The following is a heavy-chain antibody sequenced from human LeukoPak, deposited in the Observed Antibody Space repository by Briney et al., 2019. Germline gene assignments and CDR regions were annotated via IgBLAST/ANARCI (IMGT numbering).Heavy chain of an antibody. J-gene: IGHJ5*02. V-gene: IGHV1-2*02. CDR3: ARDITIFGVVNTYNWFDP. D-gene: IGHD3-3*01. Sequence: ASVKVSCKASGYTFTSYDINWVRQATGQGLEWMGWINPNSGGTNYAQKFQGRVTMTRDTSISTAYMELSRLRSDDTAVYYCARDITIFGVVNTYNWFDPWGQGTLVTVSS. CDR2: INPNSGGT. CDR1: GYTFTSYD.